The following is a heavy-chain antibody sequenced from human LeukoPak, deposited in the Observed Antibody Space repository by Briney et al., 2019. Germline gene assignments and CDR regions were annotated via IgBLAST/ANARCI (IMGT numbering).Heavy chain of an antibody. CDR2: IRSKANSYAT. J-gene: IGHJ4*02. V-gene: IGHV3-73*01. Sequence: GGSLRLYCAASGFTFSGSATHWVRQASGKGLEWVGRIRSKANSYATAYAASVKGRFTISRDDSKNTAYLQMNSLKTEDTAVYYCTRHYYDSSGLIDYWGQGTLVTVSS. CDR1: GFTFSGSA. D-gene: IGHD3-22*01. CDR3: TRHYYDSSGLIDY.